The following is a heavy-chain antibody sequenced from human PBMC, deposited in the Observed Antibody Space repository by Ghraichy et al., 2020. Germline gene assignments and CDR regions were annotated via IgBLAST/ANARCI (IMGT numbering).Heavy chain of an antibody. CDR3: ATAYINWGSRGSFDY. CDR2: ISSSSEYI. D-gene: IGHD7-27*01. CDR1: GFTFSGYS. V-gene: IGHV3-21*01. J-gene: IGHJ4*02. Sequence: GGSLRLSCAASGFTFSGYSMCWVRQAPGKGLEWVSSISSSSEYIFYADSVRGRFTISRDNAKNSLYLQMNSLRAEDTAVYYCATAYINWGSRGSFDYWGQGTLVTVSS.